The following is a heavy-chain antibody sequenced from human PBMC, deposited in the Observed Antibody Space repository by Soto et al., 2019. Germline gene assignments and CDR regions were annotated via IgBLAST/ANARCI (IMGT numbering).Heavy chain of an antibody. D-gene: IGHD6-13*01. CDR2: INHSGST. CDR1: GGSFSGYY. CDR3: ARGTRIAAAGRVLFI. J-gene: IGHJ4*02. V-gene: IGHV4-34*01. Sequence: PSETLSLTCAVYGGSFSGYYWSWIRQPPGKGLEWIGEINHSGSTNYNPSLKSRVTISVDTSKNQFSLKLSSVTAADTAVYYCARGTRIAAAGRVLFIWGQGTLVTVSS.